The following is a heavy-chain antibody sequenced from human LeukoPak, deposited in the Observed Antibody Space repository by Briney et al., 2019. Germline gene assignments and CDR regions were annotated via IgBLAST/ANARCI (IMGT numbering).Heavy chain of an antibody. CDR3: ARGSRKVGARGGRAFDI. CDR2: ISSSSDTI. V-gene: IGHV3-48*01. D-gene: IGHD1-26*01. CDR1: GFTFGPYT. Sequence: PGGSLRLSCAASGFTFGPYTMNWVRQAPGKGLEWVSYISSSSDTIYYADSVKGRFTISRDNAKNSLYLQMNSLRAEDTAVYYCARGSRKVGARGGRAFDIWGQGTMVTVSS. J-gene: IGHJ3*02.